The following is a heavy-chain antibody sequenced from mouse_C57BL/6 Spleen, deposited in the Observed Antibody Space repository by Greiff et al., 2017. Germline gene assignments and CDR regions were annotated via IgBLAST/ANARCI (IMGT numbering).Heavy chain of an antibody. Sequence: VESGEGLVKPGGSLKLSCAASGFTFSSYAMSWVRQTPEKRLEWVAYISSGGDYIYYAYTVTGRFTISRDKARNTLYLQMSSLKSEDTAMYYCTREGGYYEYFDVWGTGTTVTVSS. CDR2: ISSGGDYI. V-gene: IGHV5-9-1*02. CDR1: GFTFSSYA. D-gene: IGHD2-3*01. J-gene: IGHJ1*03. CDR3: TREGGYYEYFDV.